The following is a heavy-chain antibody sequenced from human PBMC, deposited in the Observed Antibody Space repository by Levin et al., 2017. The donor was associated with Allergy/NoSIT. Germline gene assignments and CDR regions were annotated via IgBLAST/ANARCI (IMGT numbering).Heavy chain of an antibody. CDR1: GYTFTSYY. V-gene: IGHV1-46*01. D-gene: IGHD3-22*01. J-gene: IGHJ6*02. CDR2: INPSGGST. CDR3: ARDLGYDSSGYYYSFYYYGMDV. Sequence: ASVKVSCKASGYTFTSYYMHWVRQAPGQGLEWMGIINPSGGSTSYAQKFQGRVTMTRDTSTSTVYMELSSLRSEDTAVYYCARDLGYDSSGYYYSFYYYGMDVWGQGTTVTVSS.